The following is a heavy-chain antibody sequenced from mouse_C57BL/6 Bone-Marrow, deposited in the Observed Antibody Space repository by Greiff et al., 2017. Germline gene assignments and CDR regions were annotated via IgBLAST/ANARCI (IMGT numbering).Heavy chain of an antibody. D-gene: IGHD1-1*01. V-gene: IGHV1-47*01. Sequence: VQLQQSGAELVKPGASVTMSCKASGYTFTTYPIEWLKQNPGKSLEWIGNFHPYNDDTKYNEKFKGKATLTVEKSSNTVYLELSQLTAADSAVFYCSRSSTVLYSFDYRGQGTTLTVSS. CDR2: FHPYNDDT. J-gene: IGHJ2*01. CDR3: SRSSTVLYSFDY. CDR1: GYTFTTYP.